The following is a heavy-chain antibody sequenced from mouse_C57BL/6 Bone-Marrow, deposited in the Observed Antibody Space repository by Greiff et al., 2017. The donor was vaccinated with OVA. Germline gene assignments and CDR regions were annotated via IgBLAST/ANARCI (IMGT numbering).Heavy chain of an antibody. V-gene: IGHV1-5*01. CDR2: IYPGNSDT. J-gene: IGHJ3*01. CDR1: GYTFTSYW. Sequence: VQLKESGTVLARPGASVKMSCKTSGYTFTSYWMHWVKQRPGQGLEWIGAIYPGNSDTSYNQKFKGKAKLTAVTSASTAYMELSSLTNEDSAVYYCTGEVYYSNRAWFAYWGQGTLVTVSA. D-gene: IGHD2-5*01. CDR3: TGEVYYSNRAWFAY.